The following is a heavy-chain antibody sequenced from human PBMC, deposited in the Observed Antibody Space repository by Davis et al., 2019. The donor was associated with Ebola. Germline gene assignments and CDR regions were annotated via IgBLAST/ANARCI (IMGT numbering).Heavy chain of an antibody. J-gene: IGHJ6*03. Sequence: PSETLSLTCTVSGGSISSYYWSWIRQPPGKGLEWIGYIYYSGSTNYNPSLKSRVTISVDTSKNQFSLKLSSVTAADTAVYYCARVVVPAAPYYYYYYMDVWGKGTTVTVSS. V-gene: IGHV4-59*01. CDR1: GGSISSYY. CDR2: IYYSGST. D-gene: IGHD2-2*01. CDR3: ARVVVPAAPYYYYYYMDV.